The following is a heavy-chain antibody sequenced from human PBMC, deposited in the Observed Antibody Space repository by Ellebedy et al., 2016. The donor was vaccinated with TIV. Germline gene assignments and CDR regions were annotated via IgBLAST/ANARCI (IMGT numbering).Heavy chain of an antibody. CDR1: GYTFTSHG. J-gene: IGHJ4*02. CDR3: ARGYYDSSGYYSPCDY. D-gene: IGHD3-22*01. V-gene: IGHV1-18*01. Sequence: ASVKVSCKASGYTFTSHGMSWVRQAPGQGLEWMGWISGYNGYTNYAQKLQGRVTMTTDTSTSTAYMELRSLRSEDTAVYYCARGYYDSSGYYSPCDYWGQGTLVTVSS. CDR2: ISGYNGYT.